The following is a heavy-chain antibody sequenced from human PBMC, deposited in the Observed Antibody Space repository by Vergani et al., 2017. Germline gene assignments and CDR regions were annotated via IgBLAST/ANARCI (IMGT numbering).Heavy chain of an antibody. Sequence: QVQLVQSGAEVKKPGASVKVSCKASGGTFSSYAISWVRQAPGQGLEWMGRNIPIFGTANYAQKFQGRVTITADESTSTGYMELSSRRSEDTAVYYCATARVVVPAAIGRARAHYYYYYMDVWGKGTTVTVSS. CDR2: NIPIFGTA. CDR1: GGTFSSYA. J-gene: IGHJ6*03. CDR3: ATARVVVPAAIGRARAHYYYYYMDV. D-gene: IGHD2-2*01. V-gene: IGHV1-69*18.